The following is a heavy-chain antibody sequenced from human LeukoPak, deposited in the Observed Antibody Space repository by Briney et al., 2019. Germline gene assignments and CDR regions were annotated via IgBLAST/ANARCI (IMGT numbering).Heavy chain of an antibody. V-gene: IGHV3-23*01. Sequence: GRSLRLSCAASGLTFSSHAMSWVRQAPGKGLEWVSVISGSGGSTYHADSVQGRFTISRDNSKNTLYLQMNSLRAEDTAVYYCARGTVDYSRSASDYWGQGTLVTVSS. CDR3: ARGTVDYSRSASDY. CDR2: ISGSGGST. D-gene: IGHD6-13*01. CDR1: GLTFSSHA. J-gene: IGHJ4*02.